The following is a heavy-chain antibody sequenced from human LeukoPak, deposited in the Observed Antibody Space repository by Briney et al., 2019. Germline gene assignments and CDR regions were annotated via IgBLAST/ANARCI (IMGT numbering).Heavy chain of an antibody. CDR1: GITLSNYA. Sequence: GGSLRLSCVVSGITLSNYAMSWVRQAPGKGLEWVSGISGSAGGTNYADSVKGRFTISRDNSMDTMYLQMNSLRAEDTAVYFCAKRGIVIRGLLIIGFHKEAYYFDSWGQGILVTVSS. CDR3: AKRGIVIRGLLIIGFHKEAYYFDS. J-gene: IGHJ4*02. V-gene: IGHV3-23*01. D-gene: IGHD3-10*01. CDR2: ISGSAGGT.